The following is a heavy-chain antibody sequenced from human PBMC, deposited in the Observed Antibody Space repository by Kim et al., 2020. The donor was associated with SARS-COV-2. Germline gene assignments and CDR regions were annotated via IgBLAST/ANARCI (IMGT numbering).Heavy chain of an antibody. J-gene: IGHJ6*02. Sequence: GGSLRLSCAASGLSFDDSAMNWVRQAPGKGLEWLAVISYDGRNKDYADSVKGLFTISRDNPNRTLLLQMSSLRVEDSGVYYCARGNYHESLRLSDFYNGMDVWGQGTTVTVSS. CDR1: GLSFDDSA. V-gene: IGHV3-30-3*01. CDR2: ISYDGRNK. D-gene: IGHD2-21*02. CDR3: ARGNYHESLRLSDFYNGMDV.